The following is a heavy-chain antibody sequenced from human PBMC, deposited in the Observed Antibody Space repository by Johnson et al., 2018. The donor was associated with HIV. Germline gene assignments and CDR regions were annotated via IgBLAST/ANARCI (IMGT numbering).Heavy chain of an antibody. Sequence: QVQLVESGGGVVQPGRSLRLSCAASGFTFRSYAMHWVRQAPGKGLEWVAVISYDGNSKYFADSVTGRFTISRDNSKNTLYLQMNSLRPEDTAWYYCARLPSGYSRDAFDIWGQGTMVTVSS. CDR2: ISYDGNSK. D-gene: IGHD5-18*01. J-gene: IGHJ3*02. CDR3: ARLPSGYSRDAFDI. CDR1: GFTFRSYA. V-gene: IGHV3-30*04.